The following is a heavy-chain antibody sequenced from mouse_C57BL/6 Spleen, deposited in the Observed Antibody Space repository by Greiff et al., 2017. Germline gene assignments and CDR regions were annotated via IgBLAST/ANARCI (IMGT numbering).Heavy chain of an antibody. J-gene: IGHJ3*01. V-gene: IGHV1-59*01. CDR1: GYTFTSYW. Sequence: QVQLQQPGAELVRPGTSVKLSCKASGYTFTSYWMHWVKQRPGQGLEWIGVIDPSDSYTTYNQKFKGKATLTVDTSSSPAYMQLSGLTSEDSAVYYCASPITTEAYWGQGTLVTVSA. D-gene: IGHD1-1*01. CDR3: ASPITTEAY. CDR2: IDPSDSYT.